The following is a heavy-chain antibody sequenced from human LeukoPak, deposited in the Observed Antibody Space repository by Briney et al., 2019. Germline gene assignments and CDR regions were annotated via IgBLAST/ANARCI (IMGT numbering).Heavy chain of an antibody. V-gene: IGHV3-23*01. Sequence: PGGSLRLSCVASGFIISSYGMSWVRQAPGKGLEWVSRISASGTSMFYADSVKGRFTISRDNSENTLYLQMNSLRAEDTAVYYCAKSGSSGWGNWFDPWGQGTLVTVSS. D-gene: IGHD6-19*01. CDR2: ISASGTSM. CDR1: GFIISSYG. J-gene: IGHJ5*02. CDR3: AKSGSSGWGNWFDP.